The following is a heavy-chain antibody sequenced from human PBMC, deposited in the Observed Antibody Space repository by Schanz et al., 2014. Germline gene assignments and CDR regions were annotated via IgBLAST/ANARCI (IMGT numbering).Heavy chain of an antibody. CDR2: ISYHGSER. CDR1: GFKFDDFG. Sequence: QVQVVESGGGVVQPGGSLRLSCEGFGFKFDDFGMHWVRQAPGRGLEWVAVISYHGSERYYADSVKGRFTISRDNSKNTLYLQMKSLRGEDKVVYYCARGGRGGYPGRAFEIWGKGKMVTASS. D-gene: IGHD5-12*01. J-gene: IGHJ3*02. V-gene: IGHV3-30*03. CDR3: ARGGRGGYPGRAFEI.